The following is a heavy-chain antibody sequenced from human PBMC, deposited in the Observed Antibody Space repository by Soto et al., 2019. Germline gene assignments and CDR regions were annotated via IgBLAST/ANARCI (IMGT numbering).Heavy chain of an antibody. D-gene: IGHD6-19*01. V-gene: IGHV2-5*02. Sequence: QITLKESGPTLVKPTQTLALNCTFSGFSFNTRGVGVAWIRQPPGKALECLAVTYWDDDRRYRPSLTDRLTITKDISTNQVVLTMTNMDPVDTGTYYCAHLVPGPLSFAYWWQGARVTVSS. J-gene: IGHJ1*01. CDR3: AHLVPGPLSFAY. CDR2: TYWDDDR. CDR1: GFSFNTRGVG.